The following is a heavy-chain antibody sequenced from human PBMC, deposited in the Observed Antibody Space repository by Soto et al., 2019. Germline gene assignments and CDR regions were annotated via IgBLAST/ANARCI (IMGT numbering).Heavy chain of an antibody. CDR1: GGSISSGGYS. J-gene: IGHJ4*02. CDR2: IYHSGST. D-gene: IGHD1-1*01. Sequence: SETLSLTCAVSGGSISSGGYSWSWIRQPPGKGLEWIGYIYHSGSTYYNPSLKSRVTISVDRSKNQFSLKLSSVTAADTAVYYCARVEMATTGFDYWGQGTLVTV. V-gene: IGHV4-30-2*01. CDR3: ARVEMATTGFDY.